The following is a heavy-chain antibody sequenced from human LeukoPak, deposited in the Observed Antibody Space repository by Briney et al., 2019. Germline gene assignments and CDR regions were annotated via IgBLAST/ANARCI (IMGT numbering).Heavy chain of an antibody. CDR3: ARSAQPLRYYYYMDV. V-gene: IGHV3-30*04. CDR1: GFTFSSYA. J-gene: IGHJ6*03. Sequence: PGRSLRLSCAASGFTFSSYAMHWVRRAPGKGLEWVAVISYDGSNKYYADSVKGRFTISRDNSKNTLYLQMNSLRAEDTAVYYCARSAQPLRYYYYMDVWGKGTTVTVSS. CDR2: ISYDGSNK.